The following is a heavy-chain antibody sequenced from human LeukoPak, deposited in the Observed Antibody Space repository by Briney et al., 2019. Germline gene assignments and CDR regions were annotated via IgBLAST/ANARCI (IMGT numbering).Heavy chain of an antibody. D-gene: IGHD4/OR15-4a*01. Sequence: GGSLRLSCAASGFTVSSNFMSWVRQAPGKGLEWVSFIYSDNTHYSDSVKGRFTISRDNSKNTLYLQMNSLRAEDTAVYYCARRAGAYSHPYDYWGQGTLVTVSS. CDR2: IYSDNT. CDR3: ARRAGAYSHPYDY. J-gene: IGHJ4*02. V-gene: IGHV3-53*01. CDR1: GFTVSSNF.